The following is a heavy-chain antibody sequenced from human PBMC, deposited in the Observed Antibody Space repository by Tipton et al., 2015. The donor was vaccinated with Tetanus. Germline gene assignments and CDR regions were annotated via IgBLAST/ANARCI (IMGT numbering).Heavy chain of an antibody. J-gene: IGHJ4*02. V-gene: IGHV3-66*01. CDR2: LYTDGRT. CDR3: ARVVRSSFDPSRYYRATDY. CDR1: GITVSGNY. D-gene: IGHD3-22*01. Sequence: GSLRLSCAASGITVSGNYWSWVRQAPGKGLEWVSLLYTDGRTYYADSVKGRFTISRDNSKNTLYLQMNSLRAEDTAVYYCARVVRSSFDPSRYYRATDYWGQGTLVTVS.